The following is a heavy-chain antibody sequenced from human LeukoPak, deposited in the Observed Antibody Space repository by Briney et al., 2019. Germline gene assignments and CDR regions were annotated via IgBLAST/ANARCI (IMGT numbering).Heavy chain of an antibody. V-gene: IGHV4-59*01. Sequence: SETLSLTCTVSGGSMSSYYWNWIRQPPGKGLEWIGYIYYSGSTNYNPSLKSRVTISVDTSKNQFSLKLSSVTAADTAVYYCARYDNWNDSAFDIWGQGTMVTVSS. J-gene: IGHJ3*02. CDR1: GGSMSSYY. D-gene: IGHD1-20*01. CDR2: IYYSGST. CDR3: ARYDNWNDSAFDI.